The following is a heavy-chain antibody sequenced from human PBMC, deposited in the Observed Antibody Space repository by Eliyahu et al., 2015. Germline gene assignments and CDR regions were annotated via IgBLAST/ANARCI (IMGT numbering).Heavy chain of an antibody. CDR3: ASSRGRTGTTDFDS. CDR1: GYSISSGYH. J-gene: IGHJ4*02. CDR2: FYHSGTT. D-gene: IGHD1-1*01. V-gene: IGHV4-38-2*02. Sequence: QVQLQESGPGLVKPSETLSLTCTVSGYSISSGYHWGWXRQPPGKGLEWIGSFYHSGTTYHNPSLKNRVTISADTSKNQFSLKLSSVTAADTAVYYCASSRGRTGTTDFDSWGQGTLVTVSS.